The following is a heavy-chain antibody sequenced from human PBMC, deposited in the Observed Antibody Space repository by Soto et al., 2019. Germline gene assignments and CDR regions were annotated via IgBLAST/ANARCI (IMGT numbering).Heavy chain of an antibody. V-gene: IGHV1-46*01. Sequence: ASVKVSCKASGYIFTRYYMHWVRQAPGQGLEWMEIINPSGGSTSYTQKFQGRVTMTRDTSTSTVYMDLSSLRSEDTAVYYCARGLLEFGSPYYFDYWGQGTLVTVSS. J-gene: IGHJ4*02. D-gene: IGHD3-3*01. CDR1: GYIFTRYY. CDR3: ARGLLEFGSPYYFDY. CDR2: INPSGGST.